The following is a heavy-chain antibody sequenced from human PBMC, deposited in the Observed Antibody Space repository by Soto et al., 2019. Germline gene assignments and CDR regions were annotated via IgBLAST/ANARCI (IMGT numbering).Heavy chain of an antibody. J-gene: IGHJ4*02. CDR3: ARDRGSSFPTPFDY. Sequence: EVQLVESGGGLVQPGGSLRLSCAASGFTFSSYEMNWVRQAPGKGLEWVSYISSSGSTIYYADSVKGRFSISRDNAKNSLYLQMNSLRAEDTAVYYCARDRGSSFPTPFDYWGQGTLVTVSS. CDR1: GFTFSSYE. CDR2: ISSSGSTI. D-gene: IGHD1-26*01. V-gene: IGHV3-48*03.